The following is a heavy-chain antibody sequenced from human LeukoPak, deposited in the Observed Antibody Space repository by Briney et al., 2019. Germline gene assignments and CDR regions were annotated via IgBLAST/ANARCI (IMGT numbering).Heavy chain of an antibody. V-gene: IGHV4-39*07. CDR2: IYYSGTT. CDR1: GGSISSSPYY. Sequence: SETLSLTCTVSGGSISSSPYYWGWIRQPPGKGLEWIGSIYYSGTTHYNPSLESRVTISVDTSKNQFSLKLTSVTAADTADYYCARDRGYCDNGSCGDFDSWGQGIQVTVSS. J-gene: IGHJ4*02. CDR3: ARDRGYCDNGSCGDFDS. D-gene: IGHD2-15*01.